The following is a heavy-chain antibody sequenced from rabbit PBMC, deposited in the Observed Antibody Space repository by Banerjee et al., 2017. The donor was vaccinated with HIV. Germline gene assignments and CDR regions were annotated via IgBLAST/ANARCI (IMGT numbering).Heavy chain of an antibody. CDR2: IGAVSGIT. J-gene: IGHJ6*01. Sequence: EESGGDLVKPEGSLTLTCTASGFSFSSRYWICWVRQAPGKGLEWIACIGAVSGITYYASWAKGRFTVSKTSSTTVTLQMTSLTAADTATYFCARGNVGGGAGYGVWGPGTLVTVS. V-gene: IGHV1S45*01. D-gene: IGHD6-1*01. CDR1: GFSFSSRYW. CDR3: ARGNVGGGAGYGV.